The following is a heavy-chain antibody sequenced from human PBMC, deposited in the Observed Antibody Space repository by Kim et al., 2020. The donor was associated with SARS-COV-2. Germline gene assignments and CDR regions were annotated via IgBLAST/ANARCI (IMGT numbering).Heavy chain of an antibody. CDR2: ISSSSSYI. V-gene: IGHV3-21*01. CDR1: GFTFSSYS. D-gene: IGHD5-18*01. Sequence: GGSLRLSCAASGFTFSSYSMNWVRQAPGKGLEWVSSISSSSSYIYYADSVKGRFTISRDNAKNSLYLQMNSLRAEDTAVYYCARDTVDTAIEDRGMDVWGQGTTVTVSS. CDR3: ARDTVDTAIEDRGMDV. J-gene: IGHJ6*02.